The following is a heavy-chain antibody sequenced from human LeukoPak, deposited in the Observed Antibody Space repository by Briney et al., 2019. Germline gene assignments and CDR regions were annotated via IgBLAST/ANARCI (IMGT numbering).Heavy chain of an antibody. CDR2: INPNSGGT. Sequence: ASVKVSCKASGYTFTGYYMHWVRQAPGQGLEWMGWINPNSGGTNYAQKFQGRVTMTRDTSISTAYMELSRLRSDDTAVYYCAIKGNDILTGYPYQYFQHWGQGTLVTVSS. CDR1: GYTFTGYY. J-gene: IGHJ1*01. CDR3: AIKGNDILTGYPYQYFQH. V-gene: IGHV1-2*02. D-gene: IGHD3-9*01.